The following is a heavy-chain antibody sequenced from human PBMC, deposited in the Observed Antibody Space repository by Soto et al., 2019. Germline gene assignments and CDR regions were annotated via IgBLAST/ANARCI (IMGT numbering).Heavy chain of an antibody. D-gene: IGHD1-1*01. Sequence: PGGSMRLSCAASGLTFSSYAMNWVRQAPGKGLEWISWISSSSSSIYYADSVRGRFTISRDNAKNSLYLQMNALRVEDTGVYYCTRGPRPTSTGTGAFWGQGTLVTVSS. CDR2: ISSSSSSI. CDR3: TRGPRPTSTGTGAF. V-gene: IGHV3-48*01. CDR1: GLTFSSYA. J-gene: IGHJ4*02.